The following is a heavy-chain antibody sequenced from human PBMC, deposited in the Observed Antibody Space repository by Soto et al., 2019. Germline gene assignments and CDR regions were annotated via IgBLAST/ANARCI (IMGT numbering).Heavy chain of an antibody. D-gene: IGHD3-16*01. CDR2: IYYSGST. J-gene: IGHJ3*02. CDR1: GGSISGYY. CDR3: AREGHDYVWGSYPYRGAFDI. V-gene: IGHV4-59*01. Sequence: LSLTCTVSGGSISGYYWSWIRQPPGKGLEWIGYIYYSGSTNYNPSLKSRVTISVDTSKNQFSLKLSSVTAADTAVYYCAREGHDYVWGSYPYRGAFDIWGQGTMVTVSS.